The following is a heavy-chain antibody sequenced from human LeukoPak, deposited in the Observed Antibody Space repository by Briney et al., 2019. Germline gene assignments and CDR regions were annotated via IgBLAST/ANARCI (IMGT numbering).Heavy chain of an antibody. J-gene: IGHJ5*02. CDR2: INPSGDGDST. CDR3: ARGVWRVSSCDRSHNWFEP. CDR1: GYTFISYY. D-gene: IGHD6-19*01. Sequence: ASVKVSCKASGYTFISYYRHSWRRAAGQGLEWMGIINPSGDGDSTSYAQKFQGRVIMTRDMSTNTVYMELSSLRSEDTSGYYCARGVWRVSSCDRSHNWFEPWGQGTLVTVSS. V-gene: IGHV1-46*01.